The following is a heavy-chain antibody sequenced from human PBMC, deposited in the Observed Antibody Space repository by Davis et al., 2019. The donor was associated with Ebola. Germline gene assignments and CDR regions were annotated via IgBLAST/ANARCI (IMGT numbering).Heavy chain of an antibody. CDR1: GFTFSSYS. D-gene: IGHD5-12*01. J-gene: IGHJ6*02. CDR2: ISSSSSYI. CDR3: ARRGGYSGYDYYGMDV. V-gene: IGHV3-21*01. Sequence: GESLKISCAASGFTFSSYSMNWVRQAPGKGLEWVSSISSSSSYIYYADSVKGRFTISRDNAKNSLYLQMNSLRAEDTAVYYCARRGGYSGYDYYGMDVWGQGTTVTVSS.